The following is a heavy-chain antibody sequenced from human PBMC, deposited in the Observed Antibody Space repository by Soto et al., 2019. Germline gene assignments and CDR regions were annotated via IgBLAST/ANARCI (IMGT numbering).Heavy chain of an antibody. CDR3: AKDGILDSSGNYYYFDY. Sequence: GSLRLSCAASGFTFSTYEVNWVRQAPGKGLEWVSYIGRSGSPIYYADSVKGRFTISRDNSKNTLYLQMNSLRPEDRAIYHCAKDGILDSSGNYYYFDYWGQGTLVTVSS. D-gene: IGHD3-22*01. CDR1: GFTFSTYE. V-gene: IGHV3-48*03. CDR2: IGRSGSPI. J-gene: IGHJ4*02.